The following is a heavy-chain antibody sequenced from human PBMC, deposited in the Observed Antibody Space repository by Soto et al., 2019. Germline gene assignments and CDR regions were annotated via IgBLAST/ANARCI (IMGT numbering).Heavy chain of an antibody. J-gene: IGHJ4*02. Sequence: QITLKESGPSLVKPTQTLTLTCTFSGFSLSTSGVGVGWIRQPPGKALEWLGIIFWDDDKRYSTSLKRRLTITKDTSKNQLVLTMTNMDPVDAATYYCAHLPWKQLWPRAPVVYWGQGTPVTVSS. D-gene: IGHD5-18*01. V-gene: IGHV2-5*02. CDR2: IFWDDDK. CDR1: GFSLSTSGVG. CDR3: AHLPWKQLWPRAPVVY.